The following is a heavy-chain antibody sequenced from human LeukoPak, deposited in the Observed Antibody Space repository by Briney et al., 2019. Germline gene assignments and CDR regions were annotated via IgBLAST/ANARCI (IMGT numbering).Heavy chain of an antibody. J-gene: IGHJ4*02. CDR3: ARETGTTLRHVSY. D-gene: IGHD1-1*01. Sequence: SVKVSCKASGYTFTGYYMHWVRQAPGQGLEWMGWINPNSGGTNYAQKFQGRVTMTRDTSISTAYMELSRLRSDDTAVYYCARETGTTLRHVSYWGQGTLVTVSS. V-gene: IGHV1-2*02. CDR2: INPNSGGT. CDR1: GYTFTGYY.